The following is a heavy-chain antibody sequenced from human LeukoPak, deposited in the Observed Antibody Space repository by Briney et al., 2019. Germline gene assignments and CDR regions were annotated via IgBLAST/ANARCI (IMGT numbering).Heavy chain of an antibody. J-gene: IGHJ5*02. D-gene: IGHD1-26*01. Sequence: GGSLSLSCAASGFTLSSYAMSWVRQAPGKGLEWVSAISGSGGSTYYADSVKGRFTISRDNSTNTLYLQMNSLRAEDTAVYYCAKVAYSGSYYLWGQGTLVTVSS. CDR2: ISGSGGST. CDR1: GFTLSSYA. CDR3: AKVAYSGSYYL. V-gene: IGHV3-23*01.